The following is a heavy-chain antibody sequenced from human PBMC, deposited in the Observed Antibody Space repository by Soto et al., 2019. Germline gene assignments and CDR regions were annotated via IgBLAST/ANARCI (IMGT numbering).Heavy chain of an antibody. D-gene: IGHD4-17*01. Sequence: PSETLSLTCTVSGGSISNYYWTWIRQPPGKGLQWIGYIYYSGTTNYNPSLKSRVTISVDTSKNQFSLKLSSVTAADTDVYYCAKLPWADYGGIFDPWGQGTLVTVSS. V-gene: IGHV4-59*01. CDR2: IYYSGTT. CDR1: GGSISNYY. J-gene: IGHJ5*02. CDR3: AKLPWADYGGIFDP.